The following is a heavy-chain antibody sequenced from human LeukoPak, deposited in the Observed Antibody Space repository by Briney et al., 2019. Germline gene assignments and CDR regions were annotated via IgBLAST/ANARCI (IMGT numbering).Heavy chain of an antibody. J-gene: IGHJ4*02. CDR3: ARSVGYCSGGSCLDFDY. Sequence: SETLSLTCTVSGGSISSGSYYWSWIRQPAGKGLEWIGRIYTSGSTNYNPSLKSRVTMSVDTSKNQFSLKLSSVTAADTAVYYCARSVGYCSGGSCLDFDYWGQGTLVTVSS. CDR1: GGSISSGSYY. V-gene: IGHV4-61*02. CDR2: IYTSGST. D-gene: IGHD2-15*01.